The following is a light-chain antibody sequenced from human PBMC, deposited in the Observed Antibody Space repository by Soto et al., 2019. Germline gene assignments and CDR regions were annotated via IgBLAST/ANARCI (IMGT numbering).Light chain of an antibody. CDR3: QQYATSAIT. J-gene: IGKJ5*01. CDR2: GAS. Sequence: DIVLTQSPGTLSLSPGQRVTLSCRASQRVSNNYLAWYQQIPGQAPRLLIYGASSRANGIPDRFSXSGXXXXFXLTISRLEPEDFAVYYCQQYATSAITFGQGTRLEIK. CDR1: QRVSNNY. V-gene: IGKV3-20*01.